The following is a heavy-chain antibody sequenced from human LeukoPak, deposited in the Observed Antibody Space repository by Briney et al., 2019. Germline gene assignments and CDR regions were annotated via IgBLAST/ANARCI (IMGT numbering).Heavy chain of an antibody. CDR2: IHYSGSA. V-gene: IGHV4-59*01. J-gene: IGHJ5*02. D-gene: IGHD6-13*01. CDR3: ARYTSSSYLFDP. Sequence: PSETLSLTCTASGGSISSYYWSWIRQPPGKGLEWIGYIHYSGSANYNPSLKSRVTISIDTSKNQFSLELSSVTAADTAVYYCARYTSSSYLFDPWGQETLVTVSS. CDR1: GGSISSYY.